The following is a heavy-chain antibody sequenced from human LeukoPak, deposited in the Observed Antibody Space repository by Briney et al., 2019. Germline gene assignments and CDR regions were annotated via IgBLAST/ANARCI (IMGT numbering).Heavy chain of an antibody. CDR2: IKQDGSEK. V-gene: IGHV3-7*03. D-gene: IGHD1-26*01. J-gene: IGHJ4*02. CDR3: ARDLGRVDY. CDR1: GFIFTNYF. Sequence: GGSLRLSCAASGFIFTNYFMSWVRQAPGKGLEWVANIKQDGSEKYYVDSVKGRFTISRDNAKNSQYLQMNSLRAEDTAVYYCARDLGRVDYWGQGTLVTVSS.